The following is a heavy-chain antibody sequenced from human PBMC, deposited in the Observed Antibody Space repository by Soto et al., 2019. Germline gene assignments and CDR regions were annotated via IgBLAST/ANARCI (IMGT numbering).Heavy chain of an antibody. CDR1: GFPFSTYA. CDR2: ISGSGDTT. Sequence: PGGSLRLSCAASGFPFSTYAMSWVRQAPGKGLEWVSLISGSGDTTYYADSVKGRFTISRDNAKNTLYLQMNSLRAEDTAVYYCARVGGYYYYGMDVWGQGTTVTVSS. D-gene: IGHD3-16*01. CDR3: ARVGGYYYYGMDV. J-gene: IGHJ6*02. V-gene: IGHV3-23*01.